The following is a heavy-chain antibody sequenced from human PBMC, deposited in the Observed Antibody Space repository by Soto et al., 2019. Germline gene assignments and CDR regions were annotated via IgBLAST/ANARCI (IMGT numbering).Heavy chain of an antibody. D-gene: IGHD2-8*02. CDR2: ISGSGGST. CDR1: GFTFSSYA. Sequence: PGGSLRLSCAASGFTFSSYAMSWVRQAPGKGLEWVSAISGSGGSTYYADSVKGRFTISRDNSKDTLSLQMNSLRAEDTAVYYCAGRYCTAGICYTNYYYYMDVWGKGTTVTVSS. CDR3: AGRYCTAGICYTNYYYYMDV. J-gene: IGHJ6*03. V-gene: IGHV3-23*01.